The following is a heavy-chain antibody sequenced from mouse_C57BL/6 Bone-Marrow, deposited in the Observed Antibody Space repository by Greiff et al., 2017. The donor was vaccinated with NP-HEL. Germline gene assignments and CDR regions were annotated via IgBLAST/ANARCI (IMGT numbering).Heavy chain of an antibody. CDR3: ARSRDYDAAWFAY. CDR2: IYPRSGNT. D-gene: IGHD2-4*01. Sequence: LQESGAELARPGASVKLSCKASGYTFTSYGISWVKQRTGQGLEWIGEIYPRSGNTYYNEKFKGKATLTADKSSSTAYMELRSLTSEDSAVYFCARSRDYDAAWFAYWGQGTLVTVSA. V-gene: IGHV1-81*01. CDR1: GYTFTSYG. J-gene: IGHJ3*01.